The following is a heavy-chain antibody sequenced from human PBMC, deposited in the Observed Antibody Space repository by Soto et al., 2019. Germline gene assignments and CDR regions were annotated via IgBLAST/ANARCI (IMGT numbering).Heavy chain of an antibody. CDR1: GFSLSSIGMG. Sequence: QITVKESGLTLVKPTETLTLTCTFSGFSLSSIGMGVGWIRQPPGKALEWLALIYWDYDKRYSPSLSSRLTIPKDPSKNQVDLTMTNMDPVDTATYSCARLTRGVYDLDRLWEKFDYWGQGTLVTVSS. D-gene: IGHD5-12*01. CDR2: IYWDYDK. J-gene: IGHJ4*02. CDR3: ARLTRGVYDLDRLWEKFDY. V-gene: IGHV2-5*02.